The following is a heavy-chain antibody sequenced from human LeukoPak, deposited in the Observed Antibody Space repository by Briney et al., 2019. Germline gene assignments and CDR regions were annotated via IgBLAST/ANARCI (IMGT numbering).Heavy chain of an antibody. CDR1: GFTFSSYG. V-gene: IGHV3-30*02. Sequence: GGSLRLSCAASGFTFSSYGMHWVRQAPGKGLEWVAFIRYDGSNKYYADSVKGRFTISRDNSKNTLYLQMNSLRAEDTAVYYCAKDPGSSGYYYMDVWGKGTTVTISS. J-gene: IGHJ6*03. CDR3: AKDPGSSGYYYMDV. CDR2: IRYDGSNK. D-gene: IGHD3-22*01.